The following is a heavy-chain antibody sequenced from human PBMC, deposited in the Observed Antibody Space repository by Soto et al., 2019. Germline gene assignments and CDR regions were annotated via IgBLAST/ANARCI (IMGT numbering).Heavy chain of an antibody. V-gene: IGHV1-8*01. CDR2: MNPNSGNT. Sequence: QVQLVQSGAEVKKPGASVKVSCKASGYTFTSYDINWVRQATGQGLEWMGWMNPNSGNTGYAQKCQGIVTMTRHTSISTAYMGLSSRRAEDTAVDYCAREYSCGRSQEWGQGAVVTVSS. CDR3: AREYSCGRSQE. D-gene: IGHD6-19*01. CDR1: GYTFTSYD. J-gene: IGHJ4*02.